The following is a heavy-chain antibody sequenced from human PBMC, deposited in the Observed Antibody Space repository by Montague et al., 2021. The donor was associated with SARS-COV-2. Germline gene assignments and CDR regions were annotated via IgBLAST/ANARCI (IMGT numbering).Heavy chain of an antibody. J-gene: IGHJ4*02. CDR1: GFTFSSYA. V-gene: IGHV3-48*04. CDR3: ARDSRGSGLPFY. Sequence: SLRLSCAASGFTFSSYAMHWVRQAPGKGLEWLSYMSNDNSSTYYADSVKGRFTISRDNAKNSLYLQMNSLRAEDTAVYYCARDSRGSGLPFYWGQGTLVTVSS. CDR2: MSNDNSST. D-gene: IGHD6-19*01.